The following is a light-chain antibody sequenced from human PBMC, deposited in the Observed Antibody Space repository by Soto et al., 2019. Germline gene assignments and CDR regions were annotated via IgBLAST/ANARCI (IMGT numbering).Light chain of an antibody. Sequence: SYELTQPPSGSVAPGKTARITCGGNNIGSKSVHWYQQKPGQAPVLVIYYDSDRPSGIPERFSGSNSGNTATLTISRVEAGDEADYYCQVWDSSSDPHYVFGTGTKLTVL. J-gene: IGLJ1*01. CDR3: QVWDSSSDPHYV. CDR2: YDS. CDR1: NIGSKS. V-gene: IGLV3-21*04.